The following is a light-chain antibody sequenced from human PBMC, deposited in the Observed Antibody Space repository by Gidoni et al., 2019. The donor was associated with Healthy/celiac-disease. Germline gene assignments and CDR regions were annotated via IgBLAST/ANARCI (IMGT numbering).Light chain of an antibody. CDR2: GAS. Sequence: DIVLTQSPGTLSLSPGERATLSCRASQSVSSSYVAWYQQKPGQAPRLLIYGASSRATGIPDRFSGSGSGTDFTLTISRLEPEDVAVYYCQQYGSSPPVTFGGGTKVEIK. CDR1: QSVSSSY. CDR3: QQYGSSPPVT. J-gene: IGKJ4*01. V-gene: IGKV3-20*01.